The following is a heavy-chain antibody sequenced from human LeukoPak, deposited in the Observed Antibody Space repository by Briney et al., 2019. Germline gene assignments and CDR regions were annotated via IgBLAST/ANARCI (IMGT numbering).Heavy chain of an antibody. Sequence: GGSLRLSCAASGFTFSSYAMHWVRQAPGKGLEWVAVISYDGSNKYYADSVKGRFTISRDNSKNTLYLQMNSLRAEDTAVYYCAREGQSSLPKLWFGEFREVYFDYWGQGTLVTVSS. CDR3: AREGQSSLPKLWFGEFREVYFDY. J-gene: IGHJ4*02. CDR1: GFTFSSYA. D-gene: IGHD3-10*01. V-gene: IGHV3-30-3*01. CDR2: ISYDGSNK.